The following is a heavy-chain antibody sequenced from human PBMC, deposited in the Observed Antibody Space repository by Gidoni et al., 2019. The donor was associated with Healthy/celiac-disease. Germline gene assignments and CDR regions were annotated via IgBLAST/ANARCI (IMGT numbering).Heavy chain of an antibody. D-gene: IGHD5-12*01. CDR3: AKDMGRGWLQPYGMDV. CDR1: GFTFDDYA. J-gene: IGHJ6*02. CDR2: ISLNSGSI. V-gene: IGHV3-9*01. Sequence: EVQLVESGGGLVQPGRSLRLSCSASGFTFDDYAMHWVRQAPGKGLEWVSGISLNSGSIGYADSVKGRFTISRDNAKNSLYLQMNSLRAEDTALYYCAKDMGRGWLQPYGMDVWGQGTTVTVSS.